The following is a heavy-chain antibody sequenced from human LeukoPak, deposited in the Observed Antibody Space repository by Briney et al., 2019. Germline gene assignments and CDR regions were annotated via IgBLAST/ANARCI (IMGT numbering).Heavy chain of an antibody. V-gene: IGHV3-30*02. CDR3: AKTSLSDPSGHYYYMDV. Sequence: GGSLRLSCAASGFTVSNNYMNWVRQAPGKGLEWVAFIRFDGTSEFYADSVKARFTISRDNSQNTVSLQLNNLRIEDTALYYCAKTSLSDPSGHYYYMDVWGKGTTVTVSS. CDR1: GFTVSNNY. D-gene: IGHD3-3*01. J-gene: IGHJ6*03. CDR2: IRFDGTSE.